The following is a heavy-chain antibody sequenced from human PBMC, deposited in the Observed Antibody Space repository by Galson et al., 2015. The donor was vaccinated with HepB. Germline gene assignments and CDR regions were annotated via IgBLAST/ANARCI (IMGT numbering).Heavy chain of an antibody. D-gene: IGHD6-6*01. CDR3: ARIPLTINGAWRWAARPGFDY. Sequence: SETLSLTCAVYGGSFSGYYWSWIRQPPGKGLEWIGEINHSGSTNYNPSLKSRVTVSVDTSKNQFSLKLSSVTAADTAVYYCARIPLTINGAWRWAARPGFDYWGQGTLVTVSS. J-gene: IGHJ4*02. CDR1: GGSFSGYY. CDR2: INHSGST. V-gene: IGHV4-34*01.